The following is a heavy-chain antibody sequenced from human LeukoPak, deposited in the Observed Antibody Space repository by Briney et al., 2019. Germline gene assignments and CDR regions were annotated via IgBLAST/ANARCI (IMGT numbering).Heavy chain of an antibody. Sequence: GASVKVSCKASGYTFTSYGISWVRQAPGQGPEWMGWISAYNGNTNYAQKLQGRVTMTTDTSTSTAYMELRSLRSDDTAVYYCARDLSLNDYYDSSGPHPFDPWGQGTLVTASS. J-gene: IGHJ5*02. CDR3: ARDLSLNDYYDSSGPHPFDP. D-gene: IGHD3-22*01. CDR1: GYTFTSYG. CDR2: ISAYNGNT. V-gene: IGHV1-18*01.